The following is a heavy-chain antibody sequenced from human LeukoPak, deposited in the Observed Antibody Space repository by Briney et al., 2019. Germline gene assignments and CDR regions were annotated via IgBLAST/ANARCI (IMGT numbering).Heavy chain of an antibody. CDR3: ARDQRFLEWLSPDYYGMDV. J-gene: IGHJ6*02. CDR2: IYYSGST. D-gene: IGHD3-3*01. CDR1: GGSISSGGYY. V-gene: IGHV4-31*03. Sequence: SETLSLTCTVSGGSISSGGYYWSWIRQHPGKGPEWIGYIYYSGSTYYNPSLKSRVTISVDTSKNQFSLKLSSVTAADTAVYYCARDQRFLEWLSPDYYGMDVWGQGTTVTVSS.